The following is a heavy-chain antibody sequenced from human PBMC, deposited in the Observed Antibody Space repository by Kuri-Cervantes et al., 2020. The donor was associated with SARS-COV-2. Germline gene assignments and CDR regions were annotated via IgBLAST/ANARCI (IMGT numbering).Heavy chain of an antibody. Sequence: GESLKISCAASGFTFSSYWMSWVRQAPGKGLEWVANIKQDGSEKYYVDSVKGRFTISRDNSKNTLYLQMNRLRAEDTAVYYCARDEQWLVDYWGQGTLVTVSS. CDR3: ARDEQWLVDY. D-gene: IGHD6-19*01. J-gene: IGHJ4*02. CDR1: GFTFSSYW. CDR2: IKQDGSEK. V-gene: IGHV3-7*01.